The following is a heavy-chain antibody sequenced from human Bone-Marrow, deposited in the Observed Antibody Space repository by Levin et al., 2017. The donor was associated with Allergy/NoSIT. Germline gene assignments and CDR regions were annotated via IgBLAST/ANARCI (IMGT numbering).Heavy chain of an antibody. Sequence: SCAASGFTFSSHGMNWVRQAPGKGLEWVSGIMPSGTTTFYADSVKGRFAISRDNSRDMVYLHMHSLRAEDAAVYYCAKDDAWLQFGSWGQGTLVTVSS. CDR3: AKDDAWLQFGS. CDR1: GFTFSSHG. D-gene: IGHD5-24*01. J-gene: IGHJ4*02. CDR2: IMPSGTTT. V-gene: IGHV3-23*01.